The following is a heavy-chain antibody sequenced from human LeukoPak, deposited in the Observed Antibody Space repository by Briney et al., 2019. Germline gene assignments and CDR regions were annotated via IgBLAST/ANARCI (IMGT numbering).Heavy chain of an antibody. CDR2: ISGSGNDT. CDR1: GFTFSRFA. Sequence: GGSLRLSCAASGFTFSRFAISWVRQAPGKGLEWVSVISGSGNDTDYADSVKGRFTISRDNSKNTLYLQINSLRAEDTAVYYCAKVCSTISGCCYWGQGTLGTVSS. V-gene: IGHV3-23*01. D-gene: IGHD2-2*01. CDR3: AKVCSTISGCCY. J-gene: IGHJ4*02.